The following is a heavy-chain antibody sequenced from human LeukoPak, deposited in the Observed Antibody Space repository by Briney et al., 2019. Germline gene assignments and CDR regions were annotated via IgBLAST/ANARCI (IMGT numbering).Heavy chain of an antibody. Sequence: ASVKVPCKASGYTFTSYGISWVRQAPGQGLEWMGWISAYNGNTNYAQKLQGRVTMTTDTSTSTAYMELRSLRSDATAVYSCARDERFGIAPLDSWGQGTLVTVSS. J-gene: IGHJ5*01. V-gene: IGHV1-18*01. D-gene: IGHD3-10*01. CDR2: ISAYNGNT. CDR1: GYTFTSYG. CDR3: ARDERFGIAPLDS.